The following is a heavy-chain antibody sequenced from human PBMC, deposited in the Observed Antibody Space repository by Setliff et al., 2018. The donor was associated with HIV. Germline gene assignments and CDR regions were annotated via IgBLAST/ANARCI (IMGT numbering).Heavy chain of an antibody. CDR2: INTNTGNP. V-gene: IGHV7-4-1*02. Sequence: ASVKVSCKASGYTFTSYAMNWVRQAPGQGLEWMGWINTNTGNPTYAQGFTGRFVFSLDTSVSTAYLQISSLKAEDTAVYYCARSPRGYYYGSGSYYRYYFDYWGQGTLVTVSS. CDR3: ARSPRGYYYGSGSYYRYYFDY. D-gene: IGHD3-10*01. J-gene: IGHJ4*02. CDR1: GYTFTSYA.